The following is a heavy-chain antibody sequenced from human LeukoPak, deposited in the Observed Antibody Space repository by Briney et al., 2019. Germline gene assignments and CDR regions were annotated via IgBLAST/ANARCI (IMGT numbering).Heavy chain of an antibody. D-gene: IGHD6-19*01. CDR2: GDYSGGT. CDR3: AGERGEEYSSGWYKTNFFYN. V-gene: IGHV4-39*07. Sequence: SETLSLTCTVSGDSFTSVTDYWAWIRQPPGKGLEWIATGDYSGGTYYNPSLESRVAISADMSKNQISLQLTSVTGAATAVYYCAGERGEEYSSGWYKTNFFYNWGQGIRVTVSS. J-gene: IGHJ4*02. CDR1: GDSFTSVTDY.